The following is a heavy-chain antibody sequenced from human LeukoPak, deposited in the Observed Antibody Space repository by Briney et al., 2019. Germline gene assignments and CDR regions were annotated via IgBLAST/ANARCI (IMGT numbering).Heavy chain of an antibody. CDR2: INPNSGGT. CDR1: GYTFTGYY. Sequence: ASVKVSCKASGYTFTGYYMHWVRQAPGQGLEWMGWINPNSGGTNYAQKFQGRVTMTRDTSISTAYMELSRLRSDDTAVYYCGRAGDYYYYYMDVWGKGTTVTVSS. J-gene: IGHJ6*03. V-gene: IGHV1-2*02. D-gene: IGHD4-17*01. CDR3: GRAGDYYYYYMDV.